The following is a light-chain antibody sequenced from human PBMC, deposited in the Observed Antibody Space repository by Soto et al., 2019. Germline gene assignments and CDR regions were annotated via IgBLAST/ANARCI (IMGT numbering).Light chain of an antibody. J-gene: IGKJ1*01. CDR1: QSVGRN. CDR2: AAS. V-gene: IGKV3-15*01. CDR3: QQYTDWPWT. Sequence: EIVMTQSPATLSVSPGERATLSCRASQSVGRNLAWYQQKPGQAPRLLIYAASGRATGLPARFSGSGSGTEFTLSISSLQSEDFAVYYCQQYTDWPWTFGQGTKVEIK.